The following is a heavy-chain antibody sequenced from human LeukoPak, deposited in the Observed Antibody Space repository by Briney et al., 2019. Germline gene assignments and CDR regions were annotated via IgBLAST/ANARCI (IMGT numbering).Heavy chain of an antibody. D-gene: IGHD1-26*01. CDR2: IDSSGGYM. CDR1: GFTFNTYS. Sequence: GGSLRLSCEASGFTFNTYSMNWARQAPGKGLEWVSSIDSSGGYMFYADSVKGRFIISRDNAKDSLYLQMNSLRVEDTAVYYCARDNKWEIFAFDYWGQGTLVTVSS. CDR3: ARDNKWEIFAFDY. J-gene: IGHJ4*02. V-gene: IGHV3-21*06.